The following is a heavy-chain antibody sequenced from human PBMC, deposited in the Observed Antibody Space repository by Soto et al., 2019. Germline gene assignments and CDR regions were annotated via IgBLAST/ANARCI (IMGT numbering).Heavy chain of an antibody. CDR3: ARHQREQLVDYYYYYGMDV. D-gene: IGHD6-13*01. CDR1: GGSIRSYY. V-gene: IGHV4-59*08. Sequence: SETLSLTCTVSGGSIRSYYWSWIRQPPGKGLEWIGYIYYSGSTNYNPSLKSRVTISVDTSKNQFSLKLSSVTAADTAVYYCARHQREQLVDYYYYYGMDVWGQGTTVTVS. CDR2: IYYSGST. J-gene: IGHJ6*02.